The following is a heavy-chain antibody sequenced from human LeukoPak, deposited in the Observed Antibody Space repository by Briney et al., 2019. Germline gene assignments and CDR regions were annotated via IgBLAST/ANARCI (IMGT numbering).Heavy chain of an antibody. Sequence: GGTLRLSCAASGFTVSSNYMSWVRHAPGKGLAPVSVIYSGGSTYYADSVKGRFTISRDKSKSTLYLQMNSLRAEDTAVYYCGTGWLHSNPYYWGQGTMATVSS. J-gene: IGHJ4*02. CDR1: GFTVSSNY. CDR2: IYSGGST. CDR3: GTGWLHSNPYY. D-gene: IGHD5-12*01. V-gene: IGHV3-53*05.